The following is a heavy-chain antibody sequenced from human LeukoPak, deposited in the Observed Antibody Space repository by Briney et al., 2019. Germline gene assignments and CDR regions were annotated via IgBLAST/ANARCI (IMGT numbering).Heavy chain of an antibody. V-gene: IGHV4-34*01. D-gene: IGHD6-6*01. Sequence: SETLSLTCAVYGGSFSGYYWSWIRQPPGKGLEWIGEINHSGSTNYNPSLKSGVTISVDTSKNQFSLKRGVVTAADTAVYYCARPPRSYSSSSRYYYYYMDVWGKGTTVTVSS. CDR1: GGSFSGYY. J-gene: IGHJ6*03. CDR2: INHSGST. CDR3: ARPPRSYSSSSRYYYYYMDV.